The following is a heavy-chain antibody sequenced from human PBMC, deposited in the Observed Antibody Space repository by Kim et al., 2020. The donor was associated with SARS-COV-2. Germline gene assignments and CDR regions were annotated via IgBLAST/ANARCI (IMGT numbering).Heavy chain of an antibody. CDR2: IYYTGST. D-gene: IGHD6-19*01. CDR1: GASISSSSYY. V-gene: IGHV4-39*01. Sequence: SETLSLTCTVSGASISSSSYYWGWIRQPPGKGLECIGSIYYTGSTYHNPSLKSRVTISIDTSKNQFSLKLSSVTATDTAVYYCVRGSGWAHAFEIWGQGTMVTVSS. J-gene: IGHJ3*02. CDR3: VRGSGWAHAFEI.